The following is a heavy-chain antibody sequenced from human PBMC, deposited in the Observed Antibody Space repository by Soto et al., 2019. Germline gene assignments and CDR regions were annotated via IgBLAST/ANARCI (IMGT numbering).Heavy chain of an antibody. CDR2: IKQDGSEK. CDR1: GFTFSSYW. Sequence: EVQLVESGGGLVQPGGSLILSCAASGFTFSSYWMSWVREAPGKGLEWVANIKQDGSEKYYVDSVKGRFTISRDNAKNSLYLQMNSLRAEDTAVYYCARARYSGLTDYCGQGNLVTVSS. CDR3: ARARYSGLTDY. D-gene: IGHD1-26*01. V-gene: IGHV3-7*01. J-gene: IGHJ4*02.